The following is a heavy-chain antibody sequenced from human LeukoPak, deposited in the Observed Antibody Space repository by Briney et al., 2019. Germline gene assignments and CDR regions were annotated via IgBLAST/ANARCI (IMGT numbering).Heavy chain of an antibody. D-gene: IGHD5-18*01. CDR3: ARESHGYSYGPLFDY. V-gene: IGHV4-61*01. J-gene: IGHJ4*02. Sequence: SETLSLTCTVSGGSVSSGSYYWSWIRQPPGKGLEWIGYIYYSGSTNYNPSLKSRVTISVDTSKNQFSLKLSSVTAADTAVYYCARESHGYSYGPLFDYWGQGTLVTVSS. CDR1: GGSVSSGSYY. CDR2: IYYSGST.